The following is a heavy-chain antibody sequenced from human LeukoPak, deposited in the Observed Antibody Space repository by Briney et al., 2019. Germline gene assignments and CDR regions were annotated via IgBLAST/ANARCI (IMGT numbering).Heavy chain of an antibody. Sequence: ASVKVSCKASGYTFTGYYMHWVRQAPGQGLEWMGWINPNSGGTNYAQKFQGRVTMTRDTSISTAYMELSRLRSDDTAVYYCARAYSSGWVAYFDYWGQGTLVTVSS. J-gene: IGHJ4*02. V-gene: IGHV1-2*02. D-gene: IGHD6-19*01. CDR3: ARAYSSGWVAYFDY. CDR2: INPNSGGT. CDR1: GYTFTGYY.